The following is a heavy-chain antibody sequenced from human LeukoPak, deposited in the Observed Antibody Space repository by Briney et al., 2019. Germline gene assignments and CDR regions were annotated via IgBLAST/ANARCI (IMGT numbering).Heavy chain of an antibody. CDR3: AKGGQDFDFWRFDL. Sequence: GGSLRLSCAASGFTFSDSAVSWVRQAAGEGLEWVSSISDTGGRTYYADSVKGRLTITRDNSRNTVNLQMNSLGAGDTARYYCAKGGQDFDFWRFDLWGQGILVTVSS. CDR1: GFTFSDSA. CDR2: ISDTGGRT. J-gene: IGHJ5*02. D-gene: IGHD3-3*01. V-gene: IGHV3-23*01.